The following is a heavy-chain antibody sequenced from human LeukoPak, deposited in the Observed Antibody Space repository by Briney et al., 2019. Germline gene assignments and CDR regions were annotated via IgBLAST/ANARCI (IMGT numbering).Heavy chain of an antibody. CDR1: GGSFSGYY. Sequence: SETLSLTCAVYGGSFSGYYWSWIRQPPGKGLEWIGEINHSGSTNYNPSLKSRVTISVDTSKNQFSLKLSSVTAADTAVYNCARMNQCSSTSCYRYYGMDVWGQGTTVTVSS. V-gene: IGHV4-34*01. CDR3: ARMNQCSSTSCYRYYGMDV. J-gene: IGHJ6*02. CDR2: INHSGST. D-gene: IGHD2-2*01.